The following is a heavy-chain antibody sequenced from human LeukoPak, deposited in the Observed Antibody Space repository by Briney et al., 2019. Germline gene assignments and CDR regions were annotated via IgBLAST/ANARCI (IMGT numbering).Heavy chain of an antibody. CDR3: ARYAPDSSGHDAFDI. D-gene: IGHD3-22*01. CDR1: GGSISSSSYY. J-gene: IGHJ3*02. Sequence: SETLSLTCTVSGGSISSSSYYWGWIRQPPGKGLEWIGSIYYSGSTYYNPSLKSRVTISVDTSKNQFSLKLSSVTAADTAVYYCARYAPDSSGHDAFDIWGQGTMVTVSS. CDR2: IYYSGST. V-gene: IGHV4-39*07.